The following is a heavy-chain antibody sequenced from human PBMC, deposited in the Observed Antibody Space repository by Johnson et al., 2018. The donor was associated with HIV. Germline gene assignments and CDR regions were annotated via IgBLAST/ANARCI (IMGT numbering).Heavy chain of an antibody. J-gene: IGHJ3*02. Sequence: VQLVESGGGLVQPGGSLRLSCAASGFTFDSYWMSWVRQAPGKGLEWVANIKQDGSEKYYVDSVKGRFTISRDNAKNSLFLQMNSLRAEDTAVYYCASEGGGGFDIWGQGTMVTVSS. D-gene: IGHD2-15*01. CDR1: GFTFDSYW. V-gene: IGHV3-7*05. CDR3: ASEGGGGFDI. CDR2: IKQDGSEK.